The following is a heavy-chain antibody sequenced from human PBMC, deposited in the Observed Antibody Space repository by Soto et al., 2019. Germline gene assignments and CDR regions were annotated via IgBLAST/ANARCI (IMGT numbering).Heavy chain of an antibody. Sequence: QVQLVQSGAEVKKPGASVKVSCKASGYTFTSYGISWVRQAPGQGLEWMGWVSAYNGNTNYAQKLQGRVTMTTDTSTSTADMELRSLRSDDTAVYYCARDRSGRSGSYQPPDYWGQGTLVTVSS. CDR3: ARDRSGRSGSYQPPDY. CDR1: GYTFTSYG. V-gene: IGHV1-18*01. J-gene: IGHJ4*02. CDR2: VSAYNGNT. D-gene: IGHD1-26*01.